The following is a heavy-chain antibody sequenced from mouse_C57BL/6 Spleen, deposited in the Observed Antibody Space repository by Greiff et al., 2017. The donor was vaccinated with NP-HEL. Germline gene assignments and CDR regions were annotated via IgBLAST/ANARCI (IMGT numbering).Heavy chain of an antibody. CDR3: ARYYYGSSPDFDY. Sequence: VKLQESGAELVKPGASVKISCKASGYAFSSYCMNWVKQMPGKGLEWIGQIYPGDGDTNYNGKFKGQATLTADKSSSTAYMQLSSLTSEDSAVYLCARYYYGSSPDFDYWGQGTTLTVSS. CDR2: IYPGDGDT. D-gene: IGHD1-1*01. J-gene: IGHJ2*01. V-gene: IGHV1-80*01. CDR1: GYAFSSYC.